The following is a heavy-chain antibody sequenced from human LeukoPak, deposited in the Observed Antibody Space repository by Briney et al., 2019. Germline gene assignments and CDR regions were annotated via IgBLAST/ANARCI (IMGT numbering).Heavy chain of an antibody. Sequence: GGSLRLSCAASGFTFSSYAMSWVRQAPGRGLEWVSFIYSGGSTYYADSVKGRFTISRDNSKNTLYLQMNSLRAEDTAVYYCARHDWFDPWGQGTLVTVSS. CDR1: GFTFSSYA. CDR3: ARHDWFDP. V-gene: IGHV3-66*04. CDR2: IYSGGST. J-gene: IGHJ5*02.